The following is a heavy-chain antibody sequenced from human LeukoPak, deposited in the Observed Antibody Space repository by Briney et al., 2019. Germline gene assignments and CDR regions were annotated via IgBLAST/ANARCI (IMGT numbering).Heavy chain of an antibody. J-gene: IGHJ4*02. Sequence: GGSLRLSCVASGFTFSVYWMAWVRQAPGKGLEWVANIKGDGSEKNYVDSVKGRFTISRANAKNSLYLQMNRLRDEDTAVYYCAAGREWGDYWGQGILVTVTS. CDR2: IKGDGSEK. CDR1: GFTFSVYW. V-gene: IGHV3-7*05. CDR3: AAGREWGDY. D-gene: IGHD6-6*01.